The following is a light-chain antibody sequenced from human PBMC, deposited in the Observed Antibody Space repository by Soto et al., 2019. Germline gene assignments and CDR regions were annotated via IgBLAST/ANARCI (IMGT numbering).Light chain of an antibody. CDR1: QSISNY. J-gene: IGKJ1*01. CDR2: AAS. CDR3: QQSYTNPWT. Sequence: DIQMTQSPSSLSASVGDRVTITCRASQSISNYLNWYQQKPGKAPKLLIYAASNLQSGVPSRFSGSGSGTDFTLTISSLQPEDFATYSCQQSYTNPWTFGQGTKVEIK. V-gene: IGKV1-39*01.